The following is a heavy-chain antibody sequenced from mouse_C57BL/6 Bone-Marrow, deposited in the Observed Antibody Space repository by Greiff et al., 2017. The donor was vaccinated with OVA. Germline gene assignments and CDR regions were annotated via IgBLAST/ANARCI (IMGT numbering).Heavy chain of an antibody. D-gene: IGHD1-1*02. CDR3: ASGCDYGKGGLAY. Sequence: EVQLVESVAELVRPGASVKLSCTASGFAINNTYMHWVKQRPEKGLEWIGRIDPANGNTKYAAKFQGKATITADTSSNTAYLQLSSLTSEDTAMEYCASGCDYGKGGLAYWGQGTLVTVSA. J-gene: IGHJ3*01. CDR2: IDPANGNT. CDR1: GFAINNTY. V-gene: IGHV14-3*01.